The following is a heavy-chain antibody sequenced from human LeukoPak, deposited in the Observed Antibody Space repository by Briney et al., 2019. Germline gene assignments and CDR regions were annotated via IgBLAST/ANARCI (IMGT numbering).Heavy chain of an antibody. CDR3: ARGSLPDY. Sequence: PGGSLRLSCAASGFTFSDYHLSWLRQAPGKGLEWVSYISSSRSTIYYAVSGKGRFTVSRHNAKNSLYLKMKRVRAEDTAVYYCARGSLPDYWGQGTLVTVSS. J-gene: IGHJ4*02. CDR2: ISSSRSTI. D-gene: IGHD3-10*01. V-gene: IGHV3-11*04. CDR1: GFTFSDYH.